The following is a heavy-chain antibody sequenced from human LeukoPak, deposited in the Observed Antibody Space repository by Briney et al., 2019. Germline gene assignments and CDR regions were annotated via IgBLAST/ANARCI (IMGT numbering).Heavy chain of an antibody. D-gene: IGHD5-12*01. J-gene: IGHJ4*02. CDR3: AGMDGYNYFDY. CDR2: IYYSGST. CDR1: GGSISSSSYY. Sequence: PSETLSLTCTVSGGSISSSSYYWGWIRQPPGKGLEWIGYIYYSGSTYYNPSLKSRVTISVDTSKNQFSLKLSSVTAADTAVYYCAGMDGYNYFDYWGQGTLVTVSS. V-gene: IGHV4-30-4*08.